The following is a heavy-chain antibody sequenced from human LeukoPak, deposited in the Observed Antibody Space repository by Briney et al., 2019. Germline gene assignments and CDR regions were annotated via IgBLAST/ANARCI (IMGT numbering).Heavy chain of an antibody. CDR2: ISSGSNYI. Sequence: HPGGSLRLSCAASGFTFSSCTMNWVRQAPGKGLGWVSSISSGSNYINYADSVKGRFTISRDNAKNSLYLQMNGLRAEDTALYYCARDSPGYYLWTPDYWGQGTLVTVSS. D-gene: IGHD3/OR15-3a*01. CDR3: ARDSPGYYLWTPDY. CDR1: GFTFSSCT. J-gene: IGHJ4*02. V-gene: IGHV3-21*01.